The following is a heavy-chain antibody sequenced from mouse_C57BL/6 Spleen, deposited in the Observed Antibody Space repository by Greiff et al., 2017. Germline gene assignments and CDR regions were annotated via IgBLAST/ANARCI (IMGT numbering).Heavy chain of an antibody. V-gene: IGHV1-80*01. CDR1: GYAFSSYW. CDR2: IYPGDGDT. CDR3: AGTPCNPLDD. Sequence: VQLQQSGAELVKPGASVKISCKASGYAFSSYWLNWVKQRPGKGLEWIGQIYPGDGDTNYNGKFKGKATLTADKSSSTAYIQLSNLTSGDSAVYYCAGTPCNPLDDWGQGTTLTVSS. D-gene: IGHD2-1*01. J-gene: IGHJ2*01.